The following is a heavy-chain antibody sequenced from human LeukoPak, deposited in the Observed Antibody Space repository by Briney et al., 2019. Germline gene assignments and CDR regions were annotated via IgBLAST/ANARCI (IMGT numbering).Heavy chain of an antibody. CDR1: GYTFTSYY. V-gene: IGHV1-8*03. CDR2: MNPNSGNT. J-gene: IGHJ6*03. CDR3: ARAPAYSNYDYYYYMDV. Sequence: ASVKVSCKASGYTFTSYYMHWVRQATGQGLEWMGWMNPNSGNTGYAQKFQGRVTISRNTSITTAYMELSNLRSEDTAVYYCARAPAYSNYDYYYYMDVWGKGTTVTVSS. D-gene: IGHD4-11*01.